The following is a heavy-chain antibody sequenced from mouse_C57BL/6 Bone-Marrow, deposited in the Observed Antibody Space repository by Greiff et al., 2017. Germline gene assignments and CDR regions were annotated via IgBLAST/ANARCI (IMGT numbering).Heavy chain of an antibody. V-gene: IGHV1-63*01. CDR1: GYTFTNYW. J-gene: IGHJ2*01. CDR2: IYPGGGYT. Sequence: VKLMESGAELVRPGTSVKMSCKASGYTFTNYWIGWAKQRPGHGLEWIGDIYPGGGYTNYNEKFKGKATLTADKSSSTAYMQFSSLTSEDSAIYYCARASRYFDYWGQGTTLTVSS. CDR3: ARASRYFDY.